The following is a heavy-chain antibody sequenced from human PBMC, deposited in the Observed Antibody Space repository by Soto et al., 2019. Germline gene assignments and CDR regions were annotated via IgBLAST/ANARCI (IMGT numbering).Heavy chain of an antibody. J-gene: IGHJ5*02. V-gene: IGHV4-39*07. CDR2: IHYSGST. CDR1: GGSISSSSYY. D-gene: IGHD2-15*01. CDR3: ARAGVNEWNCSGGSCYGWLDP. Sequence: SETLSLTCIVSGGSISSSSYYWGWIRQPPGKGLEWIGCIHYSGSTDYNPSLRSRVAISVDTSKNQFSLKLSSVTAADTAVYYCARAGVNEWNCSGGSCYGWLDPWGQGTLVTVSS.